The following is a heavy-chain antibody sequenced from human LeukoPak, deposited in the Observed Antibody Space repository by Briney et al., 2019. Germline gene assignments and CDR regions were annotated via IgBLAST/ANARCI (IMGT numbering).Heavy chain of an antibody. CDR2: IYYSGST. J-gene: IGHJ4*02. CDR3: ARHPSSYSSFDY. Sequence: SETLSLTCTVSGGSISGSSGYWGWIRQPPGKGLEWIGSIYYSGSTYYNPSLKSRVTISVDTSTNQFFLKLSSVTAADTAVYFCARHPSSYSSFDYWGQGTLVTVSS. CDR1: GGSISGSSGY. V-gene: IGHV4-39*01. D-gene: IGHD2-21*01.